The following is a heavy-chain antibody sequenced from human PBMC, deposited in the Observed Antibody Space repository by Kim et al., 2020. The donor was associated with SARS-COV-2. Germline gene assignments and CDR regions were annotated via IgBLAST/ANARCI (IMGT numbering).Heavy chain of an antibody. CDR1: GYTFTGYY. V-gene: IGHV1-2*02. D-gene: IGHD7-27*01. J-gene: IGHJ4*02. Sequence: ASVKVSCKASGYTFTGYYMHWVRQAPGQGLEWMGWINPNSGGTNYAQKFQGRVTMTRDTSISTAYMELSRLRSDDTAVYYCARDEGGLGIGKVYWGQGTLVTVSS. CDR2: INPNSGGT. CDR3: ARDEGGLGIGKVY.